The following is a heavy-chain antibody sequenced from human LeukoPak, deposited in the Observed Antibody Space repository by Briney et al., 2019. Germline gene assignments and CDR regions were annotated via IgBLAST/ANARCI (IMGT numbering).Heavy chain of an antibody. J-gene: IGHJ4*02. CDR3: AKDLAEEIVVVNPFGY. Sequence: GGSLRLSCAASGFTLSSYAMSWVRQAPGKGLEWVSTISGSAGSTYYADSVKGRFTISRDNSKNTLYLQLNSLRAEDTALYYCAKDLAEEIVVVNPFGYWGQGTLVTVSS. CDR2: ISGSAGST. D-gene: IGHD3-22*01. V-gene: IGHV3-23*01. CDR1: GFTLSSYA.